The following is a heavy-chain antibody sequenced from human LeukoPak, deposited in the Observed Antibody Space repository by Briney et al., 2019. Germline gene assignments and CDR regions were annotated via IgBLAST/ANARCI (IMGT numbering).Heavy chain of an antibody. Sequence: SETLSLTCAVYGGSFSGYYWSWIRQPPGKGLEWIGEINHSGSTNYKPSLKSRVTISVDTSKNQFPLKLSSVTAVDTAVYYCAVYSSSGDLNYWGQGTLVTVSS. CDR2: INHSGST. CDR3: AVYSSSGDLNY. V-gene: IGHV4-34*01. D-gene: IGHD6-13*01. CDR1: GGSFSGYY. J-gene: IGHJ4*02.